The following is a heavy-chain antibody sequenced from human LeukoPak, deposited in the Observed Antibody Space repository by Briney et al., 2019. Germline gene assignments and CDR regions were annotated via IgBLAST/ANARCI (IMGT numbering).Heavy chain of an antibody. CDR3: ARGREYYGSGSYSAFDI. Sequence: SETLSLICAVYGGSFSGYYWSWIRQPPGKGLEWIGEINHSGSTNYNPSLKSRVTISVDTSKNQFSLKLSSVTAADTAVYYCARGREYYGSGSYSAFDIWGQGTMVTVSS. J-gene: IGHJ3*02. CDR1: GGSFSGYY. CDR2: INHSGST. V-gene: IGHV4-34*01. D-gene: IGHD3-10*01.